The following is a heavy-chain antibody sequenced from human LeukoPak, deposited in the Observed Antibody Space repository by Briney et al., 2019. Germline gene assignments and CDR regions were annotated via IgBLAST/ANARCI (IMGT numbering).Heavy chain of an antibody. V-gene: IGHV1-18*01. CDR1: GYSFTSYG. CDR3: ARARYCSSTSCYMRYNWFDP. Sequence: ASVKVSCKACGYSFTSYGISWVRPAPGQGLTWMDWISAYNGNTNYAQKLQGRVTMTTDTSTSTAYMELRSLRSDDAAVYYCARARYCSSTSCYMRYNWFDPWGQGTLVTVSS. J-gene: IGHJ5*02. CDR2: ISAYNGNT. D-gene: IGHD2-2*02.